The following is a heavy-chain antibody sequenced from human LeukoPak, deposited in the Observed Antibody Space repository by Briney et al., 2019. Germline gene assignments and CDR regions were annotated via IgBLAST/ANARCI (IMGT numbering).Heavy chain of an antibody. D-gene: IGHD2-2*01. V-gene: IGHV3-48*03. CDR1: GFTFSSYE. J-gene: IGHJ4*02. CDR2: ISSSGSTI. CDR3: ARVGFVVPAANGLDY. Sequence: GGSLRLSCAASGFTFSSYEMNWVRQVPGKGLEWVSYISSSGSTIYYADSVKGRFTISRDNAKNSLYLQMNSLRAEDTAVYYCARVGFVVPAANGLDYWGQGTLVTVSS.